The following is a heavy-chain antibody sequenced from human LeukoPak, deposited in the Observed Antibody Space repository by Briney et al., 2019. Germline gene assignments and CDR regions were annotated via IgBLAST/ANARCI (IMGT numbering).Heavy chain of an antibody. CDR3: ASWGPWSYFDY. V-gene: IGHV3-7*03. D-gene: IGHD3-16*01. Sequence: GGSLRLSCAASGFTFSNYWMNWVRQAPGKGLEWVANIKEDGGEKYYVDSVKGRFTISRDNAKNALYLQMNSLRAEDTAVYYCASWGPWSYFDYWGQGTLVTASS. CDR2: IKEDGGEK. CDR1: GFTFSNYW. J-gene: IGHJ4*02.